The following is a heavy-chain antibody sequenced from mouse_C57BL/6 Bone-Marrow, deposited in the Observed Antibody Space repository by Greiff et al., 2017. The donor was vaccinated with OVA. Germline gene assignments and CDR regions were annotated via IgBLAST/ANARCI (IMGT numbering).Heavy chain of an antibody. Sequence: VQLQQPGAELVKPGASVKLSCKASGYTFTSYWMNWVKQRPGQGLEWIGMIHPNSGSTNYNEKFKSKATLTVDKSSSTAYMQLSSLTSEYSAVYYCARSDGYDRAWFAYWGQGTLVTVSA. V-gene: IGHV1-64*01. D-gene: IGHD2-2*01. J-gene: IGHJ3*01. CDR3: ARSDGYDRAWFAY. CDR2: IHPNSGST. CDR1: GYTFTSYW.